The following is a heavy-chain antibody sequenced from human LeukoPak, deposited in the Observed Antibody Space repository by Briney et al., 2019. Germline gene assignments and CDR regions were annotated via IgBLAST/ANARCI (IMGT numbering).Heavy chain of an antibody. J-gene: IGHJ4*02. CDR1: GFTFSSYA. CDR3: ANLIPVAATPFDY. Sequence: PGGSLRLSCAASGFTFSSYAMNWVRQTPGKGLEWVSGIGGSGASIYHADSVEGRFTISRDNSQNTLSLQMNSLRAEDTAVYYCANLIPVAATPFDYWGRGTLVTVSS. CDR2: IGGSGASI. D-gene: IGHD6-19*01. V-gene: IGHV3-23*01.